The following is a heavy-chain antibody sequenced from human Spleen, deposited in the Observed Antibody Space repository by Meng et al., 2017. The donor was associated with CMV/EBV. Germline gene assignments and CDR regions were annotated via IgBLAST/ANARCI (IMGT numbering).Heavy chain of an antibody. CDR3: TTFARGS. J-gene: IGHJ5*02. V-gene: IGHV3-15*01. CDR1: GITFSNDW. Sequence: GGSLRLSCAASGITFSNDWMNWVRQAPGKGLEWVGHIKNKNDGGATDYAAPVRGRFTISRDDSRNTLYLQMNSLITEDTAVYYCTTFARGSWGQGTLVTVSS. D-gene: IGHD3-3*01. CDR2: IKNKNDGGAT.